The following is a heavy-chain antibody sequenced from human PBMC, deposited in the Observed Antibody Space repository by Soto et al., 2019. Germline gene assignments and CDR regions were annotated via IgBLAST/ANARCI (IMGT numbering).Heavy chain of an antibody. J-gene: IGHJ4*02. V-gene: IGHV1-69*13. CDR2: IIPIFGTA. CDR3: ASRYYYDSSGYYAFDY. CDR1: GCTFSIYA. D-gene: IGHD3-22*01. Sequence: SVKVSCKASGCTFSIYAISWVRQAPGQGLEWMGGIIPIFGTANYAQKFQGRVTITADESTSTAYMELSSLRSEDTAVYYCASRYYYDSSGYYAFDYCGQGTLVTVSS.